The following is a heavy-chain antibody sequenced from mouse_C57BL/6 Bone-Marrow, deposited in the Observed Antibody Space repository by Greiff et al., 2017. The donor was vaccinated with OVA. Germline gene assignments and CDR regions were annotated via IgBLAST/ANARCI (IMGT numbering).Heavy chain of an antibody. Sequence: DVQLQESGPGLVKPSQSLSLTCSVTGYSITSGYYWNWIRQFPGNKLEWMGYISYDGSNNYNPSLKNRISITRDTSKNQFFLKLNSVTTEDTATYYCARGGGRAMDYWGQGTSVTVSS. V-gene: IGHV3-6*01. CDR3: ARGGGRAMDY. D-gene: IGHD3-3*01. CDR1: GYSITSGYY. CDR2: ISYDGSN. J-gene: IGHJ4*01.